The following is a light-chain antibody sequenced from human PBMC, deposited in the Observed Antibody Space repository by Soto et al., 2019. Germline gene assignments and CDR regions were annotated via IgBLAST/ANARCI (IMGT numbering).Light chain of an antibody. Sequence: DIQMTQSPSTLSASAGDTVTITCRASQSISTFLAWYQQKPGKAPKLLIFDASSLKSGVPSRFSGSGSGTEFTLTISSLQPDDFATYYCQQYDSYSWTFGQGTKV. CDR3: QQYDSYSWT. J-gene: IGKJ1*01. CDR1: QSISTF. V-gene: IGKV1-5*01. CDR2: DAS.